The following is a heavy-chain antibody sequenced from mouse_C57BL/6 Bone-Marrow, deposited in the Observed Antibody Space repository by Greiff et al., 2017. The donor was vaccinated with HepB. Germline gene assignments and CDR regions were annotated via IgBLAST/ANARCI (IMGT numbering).Heavy chain of an antibody. Sequence: EVKLVESGGDLVKPGGSLKLSCAASGFTFCSYGMSWVRQTPDKRLEWVATISSGGSYTYYPDSVKGRFTISRDNAKNTLYLQMSSLKSEDTAMYYCARRDGYYEAYWGQGTLVTVSA. CDR3: ARRDGYYEAY. V-gene: IGHV5-6*02. J-gene: IGHJ3*01. CDR1: GFTFCSYG. CDR2: ISSGGSYT. D-gene: IGHD2-3*01.